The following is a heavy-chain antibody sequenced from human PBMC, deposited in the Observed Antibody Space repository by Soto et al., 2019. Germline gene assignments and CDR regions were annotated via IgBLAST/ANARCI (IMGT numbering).Heavy chain of an antibody. CDR3: ARDPRPYSGSYHSVY. CDR2: ISAYNGNI. J-gene: IGHJ4*02. V-gene: IGHV1-18*01. CDR1: GYTFTSYG. D-gene: IGHD1-26*01. Sequence: QVQLVQSGAEVKKPGASVKVSCKASGYTFTSYGISWVRQAPGQGLEWMGWISAYNGNINYAQKLQGRVTMTTDTSTSTAYMELRSLRSDDTALYYCARDPRPYSGSYHSVYWGQGPLVTVSS.